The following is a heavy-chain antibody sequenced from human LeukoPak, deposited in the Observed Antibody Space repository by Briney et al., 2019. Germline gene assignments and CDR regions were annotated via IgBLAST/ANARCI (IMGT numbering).Heavy chain of an antibody. J-gene: IGHJ6*02. CDR2: INPNSGGT. V-gene: IGHV1-2*02. Sequence: ASVKVSCKASGYTFTAYYMHWVRQAPGQGLEWMGWINPNSGGTNYAQKFQGRVTVTRDTSISTAYMELSSLRSDDTAVYYCARDSSSGNGMDVWGQGTTVTVSS. CDR3: ARDSSSGNGMDV. D-gene: IGHD6-19*01. CDR1: GYTFTAYY.